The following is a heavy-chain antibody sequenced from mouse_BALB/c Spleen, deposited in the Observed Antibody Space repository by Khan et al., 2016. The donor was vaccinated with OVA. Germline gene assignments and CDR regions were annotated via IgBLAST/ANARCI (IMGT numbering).Heavy chain of an antibody. CDR2: ISYSGNT. CDR1: GFSITSDYA. J-gene: IGHJ2*01. V-gene: IGHV3-2*02. Sequence: QLEESGPGLVKPSQSLSLTCTVTGFSITSDYAWNWIRQFPGNKLEWMGYISYSGNTKYNPSLKSQISITRDTSKNQFFLQLNSVTIEDTATYYCARVYGRDFDYWGQGTTLTVSS. D-gene: IGHD1-1*01. CDR3: ARVYGRDFDY.